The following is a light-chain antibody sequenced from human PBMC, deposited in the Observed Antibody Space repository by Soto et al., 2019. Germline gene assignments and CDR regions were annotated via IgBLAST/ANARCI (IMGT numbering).Light chain of an antibody. CDR2: SNN. V-gene: IGLV1-44*01. Sequence: QSVLTHPPSASGTPGQRVTISCSGSRSNIGSNTVNWYQQLPGTAPKLLIYSNNQRPSGVPDRFSGSKSGTSASLAISGLQSEDEADYYCAAWDDSLNGVVFGGGTKVTVL. J-gene: IGLJ2*01. CDR1: RSNIGSNT. CDR3: AAWDDSLNGVV.